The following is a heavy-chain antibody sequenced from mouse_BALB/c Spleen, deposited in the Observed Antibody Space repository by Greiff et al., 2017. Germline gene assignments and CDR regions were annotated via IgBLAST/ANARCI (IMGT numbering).Heavy chain of an antibody. CDR3: TREIYYDYDGYAMDY. Sequence: EVMLVESGGGLVKPGGSLKLSCAASGFTFSSYTMSWVRQTPEKRLEWVATISSGGSYTYYPDSVKGRFTISRDNAKNTLYLQMSSLKSEDTAMYYCTREIYYDYDGYAMDYWGQGTSVTVSS. CDR2: ISSGGSYT. J-gene: IGHJ4*01. D-gene: IGHD2-4*01. CDR1: GFTFSSYT. V-gene: IGHV5-6-4*01.